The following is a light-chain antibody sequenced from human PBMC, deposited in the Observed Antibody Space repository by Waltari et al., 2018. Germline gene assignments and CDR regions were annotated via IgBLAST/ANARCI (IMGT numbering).Light chain of an antibody. Sequence: EIVLTQSPATLSLSLGERATLSCRASQSVGNFLAWYQLKPGQPPRLLIYDSSSRATGIPPRFSGSGSGTDFTLTISSLEPEDFAVYYCQHRSKWPPLTFGGGTKVEIK. CDR3: QHRSKWPPLT. CDR2: DSS. J-gene: IGKJ4*01. CDR1: QSVGNF. V-gene: IGKV3-11*01.